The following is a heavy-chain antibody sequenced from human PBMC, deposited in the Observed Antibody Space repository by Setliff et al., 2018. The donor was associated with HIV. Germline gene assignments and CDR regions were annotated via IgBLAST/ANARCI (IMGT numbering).Heavy chain of an antibody. D-gene: IGHD6-19*01. CDR3: WSGYTSGR. CDR1: GFSFNNYW. J-gene: IGHJ4*02. Sequence: GGSLRLSCVASGFSFNNYWMCWVRQAPGQGLEWVANIDLDGSEKNYVESVKGRFTISRDNAKSSLYLQMDSLRVEDTSVYYCWSGYTSGRWGQGTLVTVSS. V-gene: IGHV3-7*01. CDR2: IDLDGSEK.